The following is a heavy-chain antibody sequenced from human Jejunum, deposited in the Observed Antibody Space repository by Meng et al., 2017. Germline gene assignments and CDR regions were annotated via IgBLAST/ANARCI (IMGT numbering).Heavy chain of an antibody. CDR2: IYHSGST. CDR1: GGSISRVYW. D-gene: IGHD5-18*01. CDR3: ARGGYYSFDY. J-gene: IGHJ4*02. Sequence: QVQLRQAGPGLWKPSETLSFTCAVAGGSISRVYWWTWVRQSPGKGLEWIGEIYHSGSTNYNPSLKSRVTISVDKSKNQFSLKLTSVTAADTAVYYCARGGYYSFDYWGQGTLVTVSS. V-gene: IGHV4-4*02.